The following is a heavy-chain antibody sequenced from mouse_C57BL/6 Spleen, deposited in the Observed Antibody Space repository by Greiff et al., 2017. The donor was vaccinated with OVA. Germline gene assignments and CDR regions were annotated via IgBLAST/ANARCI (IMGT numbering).Heavy chain of an antibody. Sequence: ESGPGLVKPSQSLSLTCSVTGYSITSGYYWNWIRQFPGNQLEWMGYIRYDGGNKYNPSLQNRISITRDTSKNQLFLKLKSVTTEDTATDNGARGDYSNPWFAYWGQGTLVTVSA. V-gene: IGHV3-6*01. J-gene: IGHJ3*01. CDR1: GYSITSGYY. D-gene: IGHD2-5*01. CDR3: ARGDYSNPWFAY. CDR2: IRYDGGN.